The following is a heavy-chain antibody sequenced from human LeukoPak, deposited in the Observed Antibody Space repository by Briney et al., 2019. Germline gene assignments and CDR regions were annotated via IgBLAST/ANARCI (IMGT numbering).Heavy chain of an antibody. CDR1: GYTFTSYD. Sequence: ASVKVSCKASGYTFTSYDINWVRQATGQGLEWMGWMNPNSGNTGYAQKFQGRVTITADKSTSTAYMELSSLRSEDTAVYYCARGPLKWLRTLDYYYMDVWGKGTTVTVSS. CDR2: MNPNSGNT. J-gene: IGHJ6*03. CDR3: ARGPLKWLRTLDYYYMDV. D-gene: IGHD5-12*01. V-gene: IGHV1-8*01.